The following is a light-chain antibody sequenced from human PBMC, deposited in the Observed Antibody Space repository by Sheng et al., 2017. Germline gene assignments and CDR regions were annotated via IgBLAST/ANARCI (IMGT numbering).Light chain of an antibody. J-gene: IGKJ1*01. CDR3: QQYYNWPRGT. CDR2: GAS. Sequence: EIVMTQSPATLSVSPGERATLSCRASQSVGSKLAWYQRKPGQSPRLLIYGASTRATGIPARFNGSGSATEYTLTISSLQSEDFAVYFCQQYYNWPRGTFGQGTKVE. V-gene: IGKV3-15*01. CDR1: QSVGSK.